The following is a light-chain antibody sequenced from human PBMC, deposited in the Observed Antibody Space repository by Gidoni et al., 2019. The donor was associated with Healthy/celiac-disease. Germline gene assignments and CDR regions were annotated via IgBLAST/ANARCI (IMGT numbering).Light chain of an antibody. CDR2: CAS. CDR3: QQYSNCRPWT. V-gene: IGKV3-15*01. CDR1: QSVRSN. Sequence: EIVMTQSPATLSVSPGERATLSCRASQSVRSNLAWYQQKPGQAPRLLIYCASTRATGIPARCSGSGSGTEVTLTISSLQSEDVAVYYCQQYSNCRPWTFGQGTKVEIK. J-gene: IGKJ1*01.